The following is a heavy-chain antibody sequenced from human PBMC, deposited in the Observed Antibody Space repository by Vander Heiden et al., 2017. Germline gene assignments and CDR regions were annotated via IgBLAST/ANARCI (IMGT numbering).Heavy chain of an antibody. CDR2: IYYSGST. CDR3: ARTTVTTGGVGMDV. J-gene: IGHJ6*02. Sequence: QVQLQESGPGLVKPSETLSLTCTVSGGSISSYYWSWIRQPPGKGLEWIGYIYYSGSTNYNPSLKSRVTISVDTSKNQFSLKLSSVTAADTAVYYCARTTVTTGGVGMDVWGQGTTVTVSS. CDR1: GGSISSYY. V-gene: IGHV4-59*01. D-gene: IGHD4-17*01.